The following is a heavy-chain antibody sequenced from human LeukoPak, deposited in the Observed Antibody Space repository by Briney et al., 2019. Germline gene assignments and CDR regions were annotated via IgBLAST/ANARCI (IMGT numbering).Heavy chain of an antibody. J-gene: IGHJ4*02. CDR1: GFTFSSYS. CDR3: ARDRGGYSYGYRY. V-gene: IGHV3-21*01. CDR2: ISSSSSYI. D-gene: IGHD5-18*01. Sequence: PGGSLRLSCAASGFTFSSYSMNWVRQAPGKGLEWVSSISSSSSYIYYADSVKGRFTISRDNAKNSLYLQMNSLRAEDTAVYYCARDRGGYSYGYRYWGQGTLVTVSS.